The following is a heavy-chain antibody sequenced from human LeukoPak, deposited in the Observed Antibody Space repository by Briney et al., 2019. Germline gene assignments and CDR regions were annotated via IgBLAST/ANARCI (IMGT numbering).Heavy chain of an antibody. J-gene: IGHJ4*02. CDR3: ARGSAAGDY. CDR2: IKQDGSEK. Sequence: GGSLRLSCAASGFTVSSNYMSWVRQAPGKGLEWVANIKQDGSEKYYVDSVKGRFTISRDNAKNSLYLQMNSLRAEDTAVYYCARGSAAGDYWGQGTLVTVSS. CDR1: GFTVSSNY. D-gene: IGHD6-13*01. V-gene: IGHV3-7*01.